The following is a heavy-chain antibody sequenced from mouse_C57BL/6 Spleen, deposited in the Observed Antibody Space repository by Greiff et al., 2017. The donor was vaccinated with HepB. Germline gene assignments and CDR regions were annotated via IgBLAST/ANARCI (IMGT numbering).Heavy chain of an antibody. D-gene: IGHD1-1*01. CDR3: ARSLLLRAVAGAMDY. J-gene: IGHJ4*01. CDR2: IDPNSGGT. Sequence: VKLQQPGAELVKPGASVKLSCKASGYTFTSYWMHWVKQRPGRGLEWIGRIDPNSGGTKYNEKFKSKATLTVDKPSSTAYMQLSSLTSEDSAVYYCARSLLLRAVAGAMDYWGQGTSVTVSS. CDR1: GYTFTSYW. V-gene: IGHV1-72*01.